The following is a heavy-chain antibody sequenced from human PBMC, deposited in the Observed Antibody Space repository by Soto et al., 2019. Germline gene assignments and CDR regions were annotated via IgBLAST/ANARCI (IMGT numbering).Heavy chain of an antibody. J-gene: IGHJ6*02. V-gene: IGHV1-8*01. CDR2: MNPNSGNT. Sequence: QVQLVQSGAAVKKPGASVKVSCKASGYTFTSYDINWVRQATGQGLEWMGWMNPNSGNTGYAQKFQGRGTMTRNPSLNMDYMELSSRGSEDTAVDYCARGPIAAGSGAYYGMDVWGQGATGTGSS. D-gene: IGHD6-13*01. CDR3: ARGPIAAGSGAYYGMDV. CDR1: GYTFTSYD.